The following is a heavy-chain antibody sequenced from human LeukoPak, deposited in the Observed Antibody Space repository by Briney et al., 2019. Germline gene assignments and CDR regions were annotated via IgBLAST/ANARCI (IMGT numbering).Heavy chain of an antibody. J-gene: IGHJ4*02. CDR3: AKDSPLYGDYGGY. CDR1: GFTFSRHW. V-gene: IGHV3-23*01. CDR2: ISGSGGST. D-gene: IGHD4-17*01. Sequence: GGSLRLSCAASGFTFSRHWMTWVRQAPGKGLEWVSAISGSGGSTYYADSVKGRFTISRDNSKNTLYLQMNSLRAEDTAVYYCAKDSPLYGDYGGYWGQGTLVTVSS.